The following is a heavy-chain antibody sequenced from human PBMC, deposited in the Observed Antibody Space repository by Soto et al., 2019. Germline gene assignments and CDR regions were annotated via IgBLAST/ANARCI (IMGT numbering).Heavy chain of an antibody. Sequence: EVQLLESGGGLIQPGGSLRLSCTASGFSFSSYGMTWVRQAPGKGLEWVSGINDSGDTTYYAGSVRGRCTISRDNPKNILSLQVNSLRVEDTAVYYCAKVVGGTALVGIDSWGQGTLVTVSS. CDR2: INDSGDTT. V-gene: IGHV3-23*01. J-gene: IGHJ4*02. D-gene: IGHD1-26*01. CDR1: GFSFSSYG. CDR3: AKVVGGTALVGIDS.